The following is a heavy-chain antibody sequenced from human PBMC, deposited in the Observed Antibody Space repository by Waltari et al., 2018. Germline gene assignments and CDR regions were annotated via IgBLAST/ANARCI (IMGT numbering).Heavy chain of an antibody. CDR1: GYSISRGYY. CDR2: IYHCGRN. CDR3: AREEGYYYDSSGYYYPYYFDY. D-gene: IGHD3-22*01. Sequence: QVQLQESGPGLVKPSETLSLTCAVSGYSISRGYYRCWIRQPPGKGLEWIGSIYHCGRNYYNPSLKSRVTISVDTSKNQFSLKLSSVTAADTAVYYCAREEGYYYDSSGYYYPYYFDYWGQGTLVTVSS. V-gene: IGHV4-38-2*02. J-gene: IGHJ4*02.